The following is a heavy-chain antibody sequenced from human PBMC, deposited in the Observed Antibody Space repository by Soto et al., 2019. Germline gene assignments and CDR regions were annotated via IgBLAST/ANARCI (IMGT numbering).Heavy chain of an antibody. D-gene: IGHD4-17*01. J-gene: IGHJ5*02. CDR3: AREGLTVTPFDPNWFDP. CDR1: GLTFNSSS. V-gene: IGHV3-21*04. Sequence: GWSLRLCCAACGLTFNSSSMDWVCKAPGKGLEWVSSISSSSSYIYYADSVKGRFTISRDNAKNSLYLQMNSLRAEDTAVYYCAREGLTVTPFDPNWFDPWGQGTLVTVSS. CDR2: ISSSSSYI.